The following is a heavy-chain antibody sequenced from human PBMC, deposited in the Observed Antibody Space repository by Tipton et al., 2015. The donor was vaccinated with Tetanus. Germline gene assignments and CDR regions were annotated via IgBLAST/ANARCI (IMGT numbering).Heavy chain of an antibody. CDR2: VFHSGTT. CDR3: ARWIAVTGTDFDF. CDR1: GVSISSNSYY. V-gene: IGHV4-39*01. D-gene: IGHD6-19*01. J-gene: IGHJ4*02. Sequence: TLSLTCTVSGVSISSNSYYWGWIRQPPGKGLEWIGTVFHSGTTYYNPSLKSRVTISVHTSKNQFSLKLTSVTAADTAVYYCARWIAVTGTDFDFWGQGTLVTVSS.